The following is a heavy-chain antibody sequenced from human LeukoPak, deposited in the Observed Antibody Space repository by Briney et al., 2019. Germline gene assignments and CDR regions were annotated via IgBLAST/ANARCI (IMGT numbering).Heavy chain of an antibody. CDR1: GFTFSSYA. Sequence: GGSLRLSCAASGFTFSSYAMSWVRQAPGKGLEWVGFIRSKAYGGTTEYAASVKGRFTISRDDSKSIAYLQMNSLKTEDTAVYYCASLPQSRRDGYMRYWGQGTLVTVSS. V-gene: IGHV3-49*04. D-gene: IGHD5-24*01. CDR2: IRSKAYGGTT. CDR3: ASLPQSRRDGYMRY. J-gene: IGHJ4*02.